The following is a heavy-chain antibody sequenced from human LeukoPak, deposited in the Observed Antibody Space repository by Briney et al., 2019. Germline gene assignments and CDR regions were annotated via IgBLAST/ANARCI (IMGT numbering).Heavy chain of an antibody. J-gene: IGHJ4*02. V-gene: IGHV4-30-4*01. CDR2: IYYSGST. D-gene: IGHD4-17*01. Sequence: SETLSLTCTVSGDSISSGDYYWSWIRQPPGKGLEWIGYIYYSGSTYYNPSLKSRLIISVDTSKNQFSLKLSSVTAADTAVYYCARATVSFTVTPGHWGQGTQVTVSP. CDR1: GDSISSGDYY. CDR3: ARATVSFTVTPGH.